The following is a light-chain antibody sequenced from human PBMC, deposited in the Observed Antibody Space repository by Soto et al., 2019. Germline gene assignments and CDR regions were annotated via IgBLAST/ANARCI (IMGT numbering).Light chain of an antibody. Sequence: QSVLTQPPSASGTPGQRVTLSCSGSSSNIGSNTVNWYQQLPGTAPKLVMYSSNQRPSGVPDRFSGSNSGTSGSLAISGLQSEDEADYYCAAWDDSLTAWVFGGGTKLTVL. CDR2: SSN. CDR1: SSNIGSNT. J-gene: IGLJ3*02. CDR3: AAWDDSLTAWV. V-gene: IGLV1-44*01.